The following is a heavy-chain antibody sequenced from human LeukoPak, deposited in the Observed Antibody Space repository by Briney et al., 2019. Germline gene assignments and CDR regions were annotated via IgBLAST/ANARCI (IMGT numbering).Heavy chain of an antibody. J-gene: IGHJ4*02. D-gene: IGHD6-13*01. CDR1: GFTFSPYW. V-gene: IGHV3-7*01. Sequence: GGSLRLSCAASGFTFSPYWMSWVRQAPGKGLEWVANIKQDGSEKYYVDSVKGRFTISRDNAKNSLYLQMNSLRAEDTAVYYCALLPGIAAAGTNYWGQGTLVTVSS. CDR2: IKQDGSEK. CDR3: ALLPGIAAAGTNY.